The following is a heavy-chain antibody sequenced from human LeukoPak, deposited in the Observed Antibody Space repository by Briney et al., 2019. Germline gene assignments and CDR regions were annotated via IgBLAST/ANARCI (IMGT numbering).Heavy chain of an antibody. Sequence: GGSLRLSCATSGFTFSSYPMSCVPGAPGKGLEWVSVISGSGGSTSYAESVKGRFTISRDNSNSTLFLQMNSLRAEDTAVYYCAKGGSYRSQPYFDYWGQGTPVTVSS. V-gene: IGHV3-23*01. J-gene: IGHJ4*02. CDR1: GFTFSSYP. CDR3: AKGGSYRSQPYFDY. CDR2: ISGSGGST. D-gene: IGHD3-16*02.